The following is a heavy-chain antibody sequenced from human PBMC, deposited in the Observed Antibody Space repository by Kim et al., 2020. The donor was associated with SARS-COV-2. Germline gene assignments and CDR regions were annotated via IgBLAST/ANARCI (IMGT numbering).Heavy chain of an antibody. CDR1: GDSVSNNSAA. V-gene: IGHV6-1*01. D-gene: IGHD4-17*01. CDR3: ARDTVMEIGLHYYYYYGMDV. J-gene: IGHJ6*02. Sequence: SQTLSLTCAISGDSVSNNSAAWNWIRQSPSRGLEWLGRTYYRSKWYNDYAVSVKSPITINPDTSKNQFSLQLNSVTPEDTAVYYCARDTVMEIGLHYYYYYGMDVWGQGTTVTVSS. CDR2: TYYRSKWYN.